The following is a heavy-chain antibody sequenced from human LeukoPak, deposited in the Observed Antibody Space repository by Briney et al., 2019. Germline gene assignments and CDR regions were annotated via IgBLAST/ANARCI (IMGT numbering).Heavy chain of an antibody. V-gene: IGHV3-7*01. CDR3: AREASYFDSSGYYYYYYGLDV. Sequence: PGGSLRLSCAAFGFTFSSHWMSWVRQAPGKGLEWVANIKQDGSEKYYVDSVKGRFTISRNNAKNSLYLQMSSLRAEDTAVYYCAREASYFDSSGYYYYYYGLDVWGQGTTVTVSS. J-gene: IGHJ6*02. CDR2: IKQDGSEK. D-gene: IGHD3-22*01. CDR1: GFTFSSHW.